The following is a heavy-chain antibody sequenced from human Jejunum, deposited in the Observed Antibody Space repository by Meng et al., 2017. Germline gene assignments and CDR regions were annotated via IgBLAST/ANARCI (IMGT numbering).Heavy chain of an antibody. Sequence: QVQLQQWGAGLLKPSETLSLTCAVYGESFTNYYWNWIRQPPGKGLEWIGEVTHSEGTNYNPSLKSRVTISVDMSKNQFSLKLSSVTAADTDVYYCARGQDRAKTGYWGQGTLVTVSS. J-gene: IGHJ4*02. CDR2: VTHSEGT. CDR3: ARGQDRAKTGY. D-gene: IGHD4/OR15-4a*01. V-gene: IGHV4-34*01. CDR1: GESFTNYY.